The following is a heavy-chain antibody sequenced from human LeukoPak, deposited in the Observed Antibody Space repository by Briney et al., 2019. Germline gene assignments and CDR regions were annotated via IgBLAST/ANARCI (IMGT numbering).Heavy chain of an antibody. Sequence: SETLSLTCSVSGYSITSGFYWGWVRQPPGKGLEWIGSMYHSGTIYSNPSLKSRFTMSVEKSKNQFSLELSSVTAADTAVYYCARDVGRDYYDSSGYPSYFDLWGRGTLVTVSS. D-gene: IGHD3-22*01. V-gene: IGHV4-38-2*02. CDR2: MYHSGTI. CDR1: GYSITSGFY. J-gene: IGHJ2*01. CDR3: ARDVGRDYYDSSGYPSYFDL.